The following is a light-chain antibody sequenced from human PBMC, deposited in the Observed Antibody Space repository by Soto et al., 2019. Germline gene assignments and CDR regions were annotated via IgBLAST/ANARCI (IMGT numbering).Light chain of an antibody. V-gene: IGLV2-14*01. CDR2: DVS. CDR1: SSDVGSYNY. Sequence: QSVLTHPASVSGSPGQSITISCTGTSSDVGSYNYVYWYQQYPGKAPKLMIYDVSNRPSGVSYRFSGSKSGNTASLTISGLQAEDEADSYCSSYTTSSTHVVFGGGTKLTVL. J-gene: IGLJ2*01. CDR3: SSYTTSSTHVV.